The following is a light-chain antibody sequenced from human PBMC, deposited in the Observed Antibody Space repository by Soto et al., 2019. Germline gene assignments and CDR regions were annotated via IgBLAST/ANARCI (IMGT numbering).Light chain of an antibody. V-gene: IGLV2-14*01. CDR2: DVS. CDR1: SSDIGGYNY. Sequence: QSVLTQPASVSGSPGQSITISCTGTSSDIGGYNYVSWYQQHPDKAPRLMIYDVSNRPSRVSNRFSGSKSGNTASLTISGLQAEDEADYYCGSYSSSTTLPVLFGGGTKLTVL. CDR3: GSYSSSTTLPVL. J-gene: IGLJ2*01.